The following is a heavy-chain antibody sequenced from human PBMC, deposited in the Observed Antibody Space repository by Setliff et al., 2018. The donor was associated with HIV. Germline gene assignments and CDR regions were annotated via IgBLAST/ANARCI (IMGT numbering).Heavy chain of an antibody. Sequence: SETLSLTCAVSGGSISSGTWWSWVRQPPGKGLEWIGEIYNDGSTYYNPSLKSRVTISVDTSKNQFSLKLKSVTAADTALYYFTRSPGLRFVDSWGQGTLVTVSS. J-gene: IGHJ4*02. V-gene: IGHV4-4*02. CDR3: TRSPGLRFVDS. D-gene: IGHD3-3*01. CDR2: IYNDGST. CDR1: GGSISSGTW.